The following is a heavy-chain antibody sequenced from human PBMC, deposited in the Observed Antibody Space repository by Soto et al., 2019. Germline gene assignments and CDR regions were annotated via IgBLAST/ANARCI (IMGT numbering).Heavy chain of an antibody. V-gene: IGHV3-48*02. D-gene: IGHD5-12*01. J-gene: IGHJ4*02. CDR1: GFKYNTYA. CDR3: ARIVSGSYFDS. CDR2: ISSSSATI. Sequence: GGSLRLSCVASGFKYNTYAVTWVRQAPGKGLEWVSYISSSSATIYYADSVKGRFTISRDNAKNSLYLQMSSLRDDDTAVYYGARIVSGSYFDSWGQGTLVTVSS.